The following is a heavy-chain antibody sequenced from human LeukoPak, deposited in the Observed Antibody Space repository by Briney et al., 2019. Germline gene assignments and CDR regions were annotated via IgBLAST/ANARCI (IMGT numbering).Heavy chain of an antibody. CDR3: ASTSITMVRGVISPHYYYYYMDV. CDR2: INPNSGGT. D-gene: IGHD3-10*01. V-gene: IGHV1-2*02. CDR1: GYTFTGYY. Sequence: ASVKVSCKASGYTFTGYYMHWVRQAPGQGLEWMGWINPNSGGTNYAQKFQGRVTMTRDTSISTAYMELSRLRSDDTAVYYCASTSITMVRGVISPHYYYYYMDVWGKGTTVTISS. J-gene: IGHJ6*03.